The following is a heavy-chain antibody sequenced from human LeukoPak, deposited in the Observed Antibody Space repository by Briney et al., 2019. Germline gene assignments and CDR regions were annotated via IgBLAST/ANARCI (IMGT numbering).Heavy chain of an antibody. V-gene: IGHV4-34*01. CDR2: INHSGST. Sequence: SETLSLTCAVYGGSFSGYYWSWIRQPPGKGLEWIGEINHSGSTNYNPSLKSRVTISVDTSKNQFSLKLTSVTAADTAVFYCAARAFPKVFNVWGQGTMVTVSS. J-gene: IGHJ3*01. D-gene: IGHD2-21*01. CDR3: AARAFPKVFNV. CDR1: GGSFSGYY.